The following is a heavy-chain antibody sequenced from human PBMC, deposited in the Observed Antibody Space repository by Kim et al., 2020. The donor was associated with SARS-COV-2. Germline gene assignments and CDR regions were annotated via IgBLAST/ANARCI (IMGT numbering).Heavy chain of an antibody. CDR2: ISSSGSTI. CDR1: GFTFSSYE. J-gene: IGHJ4*02. Sequence: GGSLRLSCAASGFTFSSYEMNWVRQAPGKGLEWVSYISSSGSTIYYADSVKGRFTISRDNAKNSLYLQMNSLRAEDTAVYYCARGAITIFGVVIMGYFDYWGQGTLVTVSS. V-gene: IGHV3-48*03. D-gene: IGHD3-3*01. CDR3: ARGAITIFGVVIMGYFDY.